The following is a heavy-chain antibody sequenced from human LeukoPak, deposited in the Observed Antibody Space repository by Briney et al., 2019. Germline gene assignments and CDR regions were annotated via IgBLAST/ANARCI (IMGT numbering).Heavy chain of an antibody. V-gene: IGHV4-4*07. D-gene: IGHD1-14*01. J-gene: IGHJ3*02. CDR1: GRSFSKYY. CDR3: ARLHLPAHEGAFDI. CDR2: IHTSGTT. Sequence: SETLSLTCTVPGRSFSKYYWSWIRQPADKGLEWIGRIHTSGTTHYNPSLKSRVTLSVDTSTNQFSLRLTSVTATDTAVYYCARLHLPAHEGAFDIWGRGTMVTVSS.